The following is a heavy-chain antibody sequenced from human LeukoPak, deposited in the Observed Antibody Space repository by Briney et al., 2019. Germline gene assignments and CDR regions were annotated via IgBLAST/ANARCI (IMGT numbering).Heavy chain of an antibody. Sequence: SETLTLTCTVSGDSISSSNYYWGWIRLPPGKGLEWIWSIYYSGSTYYNPSLKSRVTISVDTSKNQFSLMLSSVTAADTALYYCARGRDYYDSGNPNIFDLWGRGTLVTVSS. CDR1: GDSISSSNYY. CDR3: ARGRDYYDSGNPNIFDL. J-gene: IGHJ2*01. CDR2: IYYSGST. V-gene: IGHV4-39*01. D-gene: IGHD3-10*01.